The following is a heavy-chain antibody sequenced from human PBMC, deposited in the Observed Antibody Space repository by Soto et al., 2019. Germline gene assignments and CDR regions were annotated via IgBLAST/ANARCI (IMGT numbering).Heavy chain of an antibody. Sequence: QLQLQESGPGLVKPSETLSLTCTVSGGSISSSSYYWGWIRQPPGKGLEWIGSIYYSGSTYYNPSLNSRVTISVDTSKNRFSLKLSSVTAADTAVYYCARFVGYCSGGSCYVDYWGQGTLVTVSS. D-gene: IGHD2-15*01. CDR1: GGSISSSSYY. CDR3: ARFVGYCSGGSCYVDY. CDR2: IYYSGST. J-gene: IGHJ4*02. V-gene: IGHV4-39*01.